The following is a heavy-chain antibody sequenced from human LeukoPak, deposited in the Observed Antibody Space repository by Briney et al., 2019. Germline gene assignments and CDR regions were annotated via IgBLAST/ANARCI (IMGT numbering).Heavy chain of an antibody. CDR3: ARRSPPKINYSNYHRLGAFDI. CDR1: GGSFSGYY. Sequence: SETLSLTCAVYGGSFSGYYRSWIRQPPGKGLEWIGEINHSGSTNYNPSLKSRVTISVDTSKNQFSLKLSSVTAADTAVYYCARRSPPKINYSNYHRLGAFDIWGQGTMVTVSS. V-gene: IGHV4-34*01. CDR2: INHSGST. D-gene: IGHD4-11*01. J-gene: IGHJ3*02.